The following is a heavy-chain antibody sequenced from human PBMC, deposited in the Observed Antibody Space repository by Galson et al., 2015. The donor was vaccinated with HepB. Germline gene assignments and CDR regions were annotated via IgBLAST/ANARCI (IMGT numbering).Heavy chain of an antibody. J-gene: IGHJ6*03. CDR1: GYTFTSYD. Sequence: SVKVSCKASGYTFTSYDINWVRQATGQGLEWMGWMNPNSGNTGYAQKFQGRVTMTRYTSISTAYMELSSLRSEDTAVYYCARGAARFYYYYYYMDVWGKGTTVTVSS. CDR3: ARGAARFYYYYYYMDV. CDR2: MNPNSGNT. D-gene: IGHD6-6*01. V-gene: IGHV1-8*01.